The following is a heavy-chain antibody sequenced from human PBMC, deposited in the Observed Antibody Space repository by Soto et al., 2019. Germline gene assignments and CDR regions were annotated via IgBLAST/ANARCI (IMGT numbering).Heavy chain of an antibody. D-gene: IGHD5-18*01. CDR1: GYTFTSYY. CDR2: INPSGGST. J-gene: IGHJ6*02. CDR3: ARDFQGGYSYGPYYYYYGMDV. Sequence: GASVKVSCKSSGYTFTSYYMHCVRQAPGQGLEWMGIINPSGGSTSYAQKFQGRVTMTRDTSTSTVYMELSSLRSEDTAVYYCARDFQGGYSYGPYYYYYGMDVWGQGTTVTVSS. V-gene: IGHV1-46*01.